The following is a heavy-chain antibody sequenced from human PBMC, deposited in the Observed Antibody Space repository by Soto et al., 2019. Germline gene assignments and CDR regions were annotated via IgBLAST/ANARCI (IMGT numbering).Heavy chain of an antibody. CDR3: GRSLSDDVLGWFGP. CDR2: IEYTGST. CDR1: WGYSISVGHY. V-gene: IGHV4-30-4*01. Sequence: TLPQTSTVAWGYSISVGHYWSGVRHPPGKALEWVRYIEYTGSTDYNLSLEIRVTLSIDTSENQFSMQLSSVTAPATDVYYSGRSLSDDVLGWFGPWGQRTLVSVSS. J-gene: IGHJ5*02. D-gene: IGHD1-1*01.